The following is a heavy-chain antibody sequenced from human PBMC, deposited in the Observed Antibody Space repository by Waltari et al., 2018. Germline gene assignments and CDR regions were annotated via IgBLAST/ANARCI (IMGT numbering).Heavy chain of an antibody. J-gene: IGHJ3*02. CDR3: ARATMIVVVINDAFDI. CDR1: GFTFSSYS. Sequence: EVQLVESGGGLVKPGGSLRLSCAASGFTFSSYSMNWVRQAPGKGLEWVSSISSSSYIYYADSVKGRFTISRDNAKNSLYLQMNSLRAEDTAVYYCARATMIVVVINDAFDIWGQGTMVTVSS. CDR2: ISSSSYI. V-gene: IGHV3-21*01. D-gene: IGHD3-22*01.